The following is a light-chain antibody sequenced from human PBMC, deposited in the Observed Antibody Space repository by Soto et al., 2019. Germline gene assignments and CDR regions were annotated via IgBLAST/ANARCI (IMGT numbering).Light chain of an antibody. CDR2: EVT. Sequence: QSALTQPPSASGSPGQSLTISCTGTSSDVGGYNYVSWYQQRLGKAPKLVIYEVTKRPSGVPDRFSGSKSGSTASLTVSGLQADDEAEYYCASYAGTKLFVFGSGTKLTVL. CDR3: ASYAGTKLFV. V-gene: IGLV2-8*01. CDR1: SSDVGGYNY. J-gene: IGLJ6*01.